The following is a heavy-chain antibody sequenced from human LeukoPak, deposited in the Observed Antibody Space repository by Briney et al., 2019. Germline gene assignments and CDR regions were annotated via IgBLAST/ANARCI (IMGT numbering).Heavy chain of an antibody. CDR1: GYTFTGYY. D-gene: IGHD1-26*01. J-gene: IGHJ6*02. CDR2: INPNSGGT. V-gene: IGHV1-2*02. CDR3: YSGSYYVGVRPMDV. Sequence: GASVKVSCKASGYTFTGYYMHWVRQAPGQGREGMGWINPNSGGTNYAQKFQGRVTMTRDTSISTAYMELSRLRSDDTAVYYCYSGSYYVGVRPMDVWGQGTTVTVSS.